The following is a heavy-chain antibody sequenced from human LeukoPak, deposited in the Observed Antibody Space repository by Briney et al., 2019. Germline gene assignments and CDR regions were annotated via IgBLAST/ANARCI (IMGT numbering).Heavy chain of an antibody. D-gene: IGHD3-3*01. CDR1: GYTFTSYG. Sequence: GASVKVSCKASGYTFTSYGISWVRQAPGQGLEWMGWISAYNGNTNYAQKLQGRVTMTTDTSTSTAYMELSSLRSEDTAVYYCARTVHLYYDFWSGQNDPNWFDPWGQGTLVTVSS. CDR2: ISAYNGNT. J-gene: IGHJ5*02. V-gene: IGHV1-18*01. CDR3: ARTVHLYYDFWSGQNDPNWFDP.